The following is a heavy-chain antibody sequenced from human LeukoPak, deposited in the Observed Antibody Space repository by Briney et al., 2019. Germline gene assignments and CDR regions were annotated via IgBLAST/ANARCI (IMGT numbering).Heavy chain of an antibody. D-gene: IGHD3-22*01. CDR3: ARDQGYDSSGYTPDY. CDR1: GFTFDDYG. CDR2: ISSSSSYI. V-gene: IGHV3-21*01. J-gene: IGHJ4*02. Sequence: GGSLRLSCAASGFTFDDYGMSWVRQAPGKGLEWVSSISSSSSYIYYADSVKGRFTISRDNAKNSLYLQMNSLRAEDTAVYYCARDQGYDSSGYTPDYWGQGTLVTVSS.